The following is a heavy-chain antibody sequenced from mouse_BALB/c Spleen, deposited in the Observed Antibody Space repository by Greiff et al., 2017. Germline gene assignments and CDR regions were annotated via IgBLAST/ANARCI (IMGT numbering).Heavy chain of an antibody. J-gene: IGHJ4*01. V-gene: IGHV5-6-3*01. CDR2: INSNGGST. D-gene: IGHD2-4*01. Sequence: EVQLVESGGGLVQPGGSLKLSCAASGFTFSSYGMSWVRQTPDKRLELVATINSNGGSTYYPASVKGRFTISRDSAKNTLYLQMSSLKSEDTAMYDCAGADYSSISKDAMDYWGQGTTVTVSS. CDR1: GFTFSSYG. CDR3: AGADYSSISKDAMDY.